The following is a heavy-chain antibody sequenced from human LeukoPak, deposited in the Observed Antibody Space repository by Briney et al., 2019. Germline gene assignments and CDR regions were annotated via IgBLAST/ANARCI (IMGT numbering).Heavy chain of an antibody. CDR2: IYHSGST. D-gene: IGHD3-22*01. V-gene: IGHV4-4*02. CDR3: ARGSMYYYDSKQLRYFDL. Sequence: SETLSLTCAVSGGSISSSNWWSWVRQPPGRGLEWIGEIYHSGSTNYNPSLKNRVTISVDTSKNQFSLKLSSVTAADTAVYYCARGSMYYYDSKQLRYFDLWGRGTLVTVSS. CDR1: GGSISSSNW. J-gene: IGHJ2*01.